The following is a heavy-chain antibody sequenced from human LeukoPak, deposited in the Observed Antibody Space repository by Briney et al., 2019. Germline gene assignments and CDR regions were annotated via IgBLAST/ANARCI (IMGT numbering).Heavy chain of an antibody. Sequence: SETLSLTCAVYGGSFSGYYWSWIRQPPGKGLEWIGEINHSGSTNYNPSLKSLVTISVDPSKNQFSLKLSSVTAADTAVYYCARGRSIAARYFDYWGQGTLVTVSS. CDR3: ARGRSIAARYFDY. D-gene: IGHD6-6*01. CDR1: GGSFSGYY. V-gene: IGHV4-34*01. CDR2: INHSGST. J-gene: IGHJ4*02.